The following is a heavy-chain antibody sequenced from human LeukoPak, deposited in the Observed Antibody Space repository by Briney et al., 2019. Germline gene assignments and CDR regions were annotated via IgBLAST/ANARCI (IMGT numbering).Heavy chain of an antibody. V-gene: IGHV1-2*02. CDR3: ARDLVTMVRGGFDP. J-gene: IGHJ5*02. CDR2: INPNSGGT. D-gene: IGHD3-10*01. CDR1: GYTFTGYY. Sequence: GASVKVSCKASGYTFTGYYMHWVRQAPGQGLEWMGWINPNSGGTNYAQKFQGRVTMTRDTSISTAYMELSRLRSGDTAVYYCARDLVTMVRGGFDPWGQGTLVTVSS.